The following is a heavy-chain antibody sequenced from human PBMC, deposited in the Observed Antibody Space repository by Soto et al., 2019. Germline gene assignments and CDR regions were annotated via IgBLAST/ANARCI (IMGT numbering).Heavy chain of an antibody. Sequence: QVQLQQWGAGLLKPSETLSLTCAVYGGSFSGYYWSWIRQPPGKGLEWIGEINHSGSTNYNPSLKSRVTISVDTSKNQFSLKLSSVTVADTAVYYCARGIRASGGYYYYSMDVWGKGTTVTVSS. D-gene: IGHD3-10*01. V-gene: IGHV4-34*01. J-gene: IGHJ6*03. CDR2: INHSGST. CDR1: GGSFSGYY. CDR3: ARGIRASGGYYYYSMDV.